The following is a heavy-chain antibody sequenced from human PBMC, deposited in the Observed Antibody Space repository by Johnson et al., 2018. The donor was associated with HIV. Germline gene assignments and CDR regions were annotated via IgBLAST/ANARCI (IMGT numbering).Heavy chain of an antibody. Sequence: VQLVESGGGVVRPGRSLSLSCTASGFTFSTYAMHWVRQAPGKGLEYVSAISSDGGSSYSANSVKGRFTISRDNSKNTLFLQMNSLRAEDTAVYYCARRCSSSSCSHGAFDIWGQGTVVTVSS. CDR2: ISSDGGSS. CDR3: ARRCSSSSCSHGAFDI. J-gene: IGHJ3*02. D-gene: IGHD2-2*01. CDR1: GFTFSTYA. V-gene: IGHV3-64*01.